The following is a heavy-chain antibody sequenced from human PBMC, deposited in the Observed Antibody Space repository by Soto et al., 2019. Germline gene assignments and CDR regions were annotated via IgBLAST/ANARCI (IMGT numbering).Heavy chain of an antibody. CDR2: IYWDDDK. CDR3: AHLVVAGLTYYFDY. Sequence: QITLKESGPTLVKPTQTLTLTCTFSGFSLSTSAVGVGWIRQPPGKALEWLAFIYWDDDKRYSPSLKSSLTITTDTSKNQVVLAMTNMDPVDTATDYCAHLVVAGLTYYFDYWGQGTLVTVSS. V-gene: IGHV2-5*02. J-gene: IGHJ4*02. CDR1: GFSLSTSAVG. D-gene: IGHD2-15*01.